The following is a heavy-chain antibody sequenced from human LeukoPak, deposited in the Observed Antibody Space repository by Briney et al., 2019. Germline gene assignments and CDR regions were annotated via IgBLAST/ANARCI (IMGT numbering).Heavy chain of an antibody. V-gene: IGHV5-51*01. CDR2: IYPGDSDT. D-gene: IGHD3-3*01. Sequence: GESLKISCKGSGYSFTSYWIGWVRQMPGKGLEWMGIIYPGDSDTRYSPSFQGHVTISADKAIRTAYLQLSSLMASAAAVYYCARLSTIFGVVIMGPLDHWGQGTLVTVPS. J-gene: IGHJ4*02. CDR3: ARLSTIFGVVIMGPLDH. CDR1: GYSFTSYW.